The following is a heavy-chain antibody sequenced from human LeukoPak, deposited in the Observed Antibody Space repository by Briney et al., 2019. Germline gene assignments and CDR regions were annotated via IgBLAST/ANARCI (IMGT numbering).Heavy chain of an antibody. CDR1: GYTLTDYH. J-gene: IGHJ4*02. Sequence: ASVKVSCKTSGYTLTDYHMIWVRQARGQGLEWMAWMKPKSGGTIYAQQFQGRVTITRDTSISTAFMELTSLRSDDTAIYYCARDPVDGYSHYDYWGERTPVTLSS. CDR3: ARDPVDGYSHYDY. V-gene: IGHV1-2*02. D-gene: IGHD5-24*01. CDR2: MKPKSGGT.